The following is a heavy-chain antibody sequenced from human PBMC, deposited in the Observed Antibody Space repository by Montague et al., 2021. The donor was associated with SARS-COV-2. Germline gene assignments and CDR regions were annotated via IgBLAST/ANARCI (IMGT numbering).Heavy chain of an antibody. Sequence: PALVNPTQTLTLTCTFSGISLSTSGVGVAWIRQPPGKALERLALIYWDDDERYSPSMRSRLTITKNTSENQVVLRMTNMDPMDTATYYCAPLGFDSRSYYAPHNWFDPWGQGILVTVSS. CDR2: IYWDDDE. V-gene: IGHV2-5*02. J-gene: IGHJ5*02. CDR3: APLGFDSRSYYAPHNWFDP. D-gene: IGHD3-10*01. CDR1: GISLSTSGVG.